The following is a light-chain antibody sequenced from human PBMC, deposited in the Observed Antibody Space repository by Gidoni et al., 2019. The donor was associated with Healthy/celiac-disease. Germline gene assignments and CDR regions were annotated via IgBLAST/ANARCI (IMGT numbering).Light chain of an antibody. CDR2: GAS. CDR1: QSVSSSY. V-gene: IGKV3-20*01. Sequence: EIVLTQSPATLSLSPGERATLSCRASQSVSSSYLARYQQKPGQAPRLLIYGASSRATGIPDRFSGSGSGTDFNLTISRLEPEDFAVYYCQQYGSSPRYTFGQGTKLEIK. CDR3: QQYGSSPRYT. J-gene: IGKJ2*01.